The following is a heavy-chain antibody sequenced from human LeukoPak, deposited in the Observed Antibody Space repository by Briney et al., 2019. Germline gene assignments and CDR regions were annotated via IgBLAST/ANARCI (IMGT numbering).Heavy chain of an antibody. CDR1: GFTFSSYS. Sequence: GGSLRLSCAASGFTFSSYSMNWVRQAPGKGLEWVSSISSSSSYIYYADSVKGRFTISRDNAKNSLYLQMNSLRAEDTAVYYCASSPNVLRFLEWLFAPGDYYFDYWGQGTLVTVSS. CDR3: ASSPNVLRFLEWLFAPGDYYFDY. D-gene: IGHD3-3*01. V-gene: IGHV3-21*01. J-gene: IGHJ4*02. CDR2: ISSSSSYI.